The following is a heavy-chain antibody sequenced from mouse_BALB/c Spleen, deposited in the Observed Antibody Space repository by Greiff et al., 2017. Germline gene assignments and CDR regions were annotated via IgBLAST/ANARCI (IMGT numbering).Heavy chain of an antibody. CDR1: GYTFTSYW. J-gene: IGHJ3*01. Sequence: VKLQQPGAELVRPGASVKLSCKASGYTFTSYWINWVKQRPGQGLEWIGNIYPSDSYTNYNQKFKDKATLTVDKSSSTAYMQLSSPTSEDSAVYYCTRGDDYAWFAYWGQGTLVTVSA. D-gene: IGHD2-4*01. CDR3: TRGDDYAWFAY. CDR2: IYPSDSYT. V-gene: IGHV1-69*02.